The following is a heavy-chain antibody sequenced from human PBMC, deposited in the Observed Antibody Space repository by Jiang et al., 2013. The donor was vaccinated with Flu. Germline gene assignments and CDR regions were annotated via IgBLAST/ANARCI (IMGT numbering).Heavy chain of an antibody. Sequence: LLKPSETLSLRCTVSGGSVSHYYWSWVRQSADKGLEWIGRLYTNGTTDYNPSLKSRVTMSMDTSRNQSSLRLESVTAADTALYYCARGVGYFDLWGRGTLVTVSS. J-gene: IGHJ2*01. CDR2: LYTNGTT. CDR3: ARGVGYFDL. D-gene: IGHD2-8*01. CDR1: GGSVSHYY. V-gene: IGHV4-4*07.